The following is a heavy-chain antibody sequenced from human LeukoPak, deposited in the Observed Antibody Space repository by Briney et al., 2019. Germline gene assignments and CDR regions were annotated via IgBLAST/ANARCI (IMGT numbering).Heavy chain of an antibody. CDR1: GGSFSGYY. D-gene: IGHD5-12*01. J-gene: IGHJ4*02. CDR3: ARSSEGRVATSYY. Sequence: PSETLSLTCAVYGGSFSGYYWSWIRQPPGKGLEWIGEINHSGSTNYNPSLKSRVTISVDTSKNQFSLKLSSVTAADTAVYYCARSSEGRVATSYYWGQGTLVTVSS. V-gene: IGHV4-34*01. CDR2: INHSGST.